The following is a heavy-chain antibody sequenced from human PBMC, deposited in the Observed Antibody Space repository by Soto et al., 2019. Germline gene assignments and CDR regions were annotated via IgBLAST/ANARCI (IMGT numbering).Heavy chain of an antibody. Sequence: TETLSLTCDVYGGSFSGYFWNWIRQSPGKGLEWIGKVNHNGRNNYNPSLKSRVTISLDMSKKQISLKLTSVTAADTAVYYCARGGSSDWQVAFDFWGQGTMVTVSS. CDR1: GGSFSGYF. CDR2: VNHNGRN. V-gene: IGHV4-34*01. CDR3: ARGGSSDWQVAFDF. D-gene: IGHD6-19*01. J-gene: IGHJ3*01.